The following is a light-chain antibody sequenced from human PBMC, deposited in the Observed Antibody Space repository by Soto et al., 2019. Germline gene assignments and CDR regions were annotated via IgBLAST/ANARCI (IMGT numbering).Light chain of an antibody. J-gene: IGKJ2*01. CDR1: QSVRAN. V-gene: IGKV3-15*01. Sequence: ETGLTQSPATLSVSPGERATLSCRASQSVRANLAWYEQKPGQAPRLLIYGASTRTPGSPDWFSGSGFGTEFTLTINSLESKDFAVYYCQQHNDWPPSTFGQGTKLEI. CDR3: QQHNDWPPST. CDR2: GAS.